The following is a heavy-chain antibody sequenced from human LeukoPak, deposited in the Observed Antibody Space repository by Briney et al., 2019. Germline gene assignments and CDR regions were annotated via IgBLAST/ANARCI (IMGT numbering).Heavy chain of an antibody. D-gene: IGHD3-3*01. CDR1: GYTFTSYG. V-gene: IGHV1-18*01. Sequence: GASVKVSCKASGYTFTSYGISWVRQAPGQGLEWMGWISAYNGNTNYAQKFQGRVTMTRDTSISTAYMELSRLRSDDTAVYYCATLRFFNYWGQGTLVTVSS. J-gene: IGHJ4*02. CDR3: ATLRFFNY. CDR2: ISAYNGNT.